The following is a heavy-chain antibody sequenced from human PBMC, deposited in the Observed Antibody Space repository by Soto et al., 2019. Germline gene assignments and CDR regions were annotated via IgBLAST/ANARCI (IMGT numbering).Heavy chain of an antibody. Sequence: QGQLVQSGPELKKPGSSVKVSCKAPGDTFNSYGISWVRQAPGQGLEWMGGIVPMFGTTNLALKFEDRVTITADELTTTVYMEIGGLTSEDTAVYYCARDLADGHLWDYFEDWGHGTRVTVSS. CDR3: ARDLADGHLWDYFED. J-gene: IGHJ3*01. V-gene: IGHV1-69*01. D-gene: IGHD6-13*01. CDR1: GDTFNSYG. CDR2: IVPMFGTT.